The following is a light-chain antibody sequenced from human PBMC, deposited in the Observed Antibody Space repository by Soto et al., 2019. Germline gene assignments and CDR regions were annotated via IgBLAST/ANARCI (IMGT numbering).Light chain of an antibody. CDR3: QLYSVYSSWT. CDR1: ESISRW. Sequence: DIEMTQSPSTLSASVGDRVTITCRASESISRWLAWYQQKPGKVPKLLIYQASSLESGVPSRLSGSGSGTEFTLTISSLQTEDFATYYCQLYSVYSSWTFGQGTKVEIK. V-gene: IGKV1-5*03. CDR2: QAS. J-gene: IGKJ1*01.